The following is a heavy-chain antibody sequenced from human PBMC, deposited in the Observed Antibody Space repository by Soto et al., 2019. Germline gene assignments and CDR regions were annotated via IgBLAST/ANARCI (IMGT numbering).Heavy chain of an antibody. CDR1: GGSISSGGYY. CDR3: ARIHASGYYLYYFDY. Sequence: SETLSLTSTVSGGSISSGGYYWSWIRQHPGKGLEWIGYIYYSGSTYYNPSLKSRVTISVDTSKNRFSLKLSSVTAADTAVYYCARIHASGYYLYYFDYWGQGTLVTVSS. CDR2: IYYSGST. D-gene: IGHD3-22*01. V-gene: IGHV4-31*03. J-gene: IGHJ4*02.